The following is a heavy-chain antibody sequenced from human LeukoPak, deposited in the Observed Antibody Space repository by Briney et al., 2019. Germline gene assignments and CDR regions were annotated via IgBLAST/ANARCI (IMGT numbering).Heavy chain of an antibody. V-gene: IGHV3-23*01. CDR3: AKDRDGYNTDFDY. Sequence: PGGSLRLSCAASGFIFTNYAMTWVRQAPGKGLEWVSGISCSGGSTYYADSVKGRFTISRDKSKNTLYLQMNSLRAEDTAVYYCAKDRDGYNTDFDYWGQGTLVTVSS. CDR2: ISCSGGST. D-gene: IGHD5-24*01. CDR1: GFIFTNYA. J-gene: IGHJ4*02.